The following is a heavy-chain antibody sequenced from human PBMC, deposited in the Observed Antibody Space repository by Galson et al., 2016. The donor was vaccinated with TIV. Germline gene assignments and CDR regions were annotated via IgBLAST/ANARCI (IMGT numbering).Heavy chain of an antibody. J-gene: IGHJ6*02. D-gene: IGHD2-2*02. CDR2: IYHTGST. CDR1: GASITNYF. V-gene: IGHV4-59*04. CDR3: ARDCTSSTCHIYDYGMDV. Sequence: SETLSLTCTVSGASITNYFWTWIRQPPGKGLEWIGNIYHTGSTYSNPSLRSRLTMSVDTSKNQFSLILNSVTAADTAVCYCARDCTSSTCHIYDYGMDVWGQGTTVTVSS.